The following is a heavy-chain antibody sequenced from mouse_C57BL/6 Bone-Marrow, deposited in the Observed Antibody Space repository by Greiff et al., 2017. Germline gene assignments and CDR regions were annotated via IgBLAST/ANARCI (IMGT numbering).Heavy chain of an antibody. V-gene: IGHV1-59*01. CDR1: GYTFTSYW. CDR3: ARRDYSKGN. J-gene: IGHJ3*01. D-gene: IGHD2-5*01. Sequence: QVQLQQPGAELVRPGPSVKLSCKASGYTFTSYWMHWVKQRPGQGLEWIGVIDPSDSYTNYNQKFKGKATLTVDTSSSTAYMQLSSLTSEDSAVYYCARRDYSKGNWGQGTLVTVSA. CDR2: IDPSDSYT.